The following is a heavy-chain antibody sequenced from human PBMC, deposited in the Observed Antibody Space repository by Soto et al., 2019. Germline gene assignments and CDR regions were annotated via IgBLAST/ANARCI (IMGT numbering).Heavy chain of an antibody. D-gene: IGHD2-2*01. J-gene: IGHJ6*02. CDR3: ARDQGEYQRRDGMYV. V-gene: IGHV1-69*12. CDR1: GGTFSSYA. CDR2: IIPIFGTA. Sequence: QVQLVQSGAEVKKPGSSVKVSCKASGGTFSSYAISWVRQAPGQGLEWMGGIIPIFGTANYAQKFQGRATIPAEEYTSPGHMELSSLRSEDTAVYYCARDQGEYQRRDGMYVWGQGTTVTVSS.